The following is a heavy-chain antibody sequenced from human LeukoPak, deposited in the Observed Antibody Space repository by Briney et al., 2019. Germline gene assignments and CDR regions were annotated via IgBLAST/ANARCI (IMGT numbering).Heavy chain of an antibody. CDR1: GGPISSSSYS. D-gene: IGHD2-2*02. CDR2: MYYSWST. V-gene: IGHV4-39*01. J-gene: IGHJ4*02. Sequence: SESLSLTCTVSGGPISSSSYSWGWLRQPPGKGLEWIGRMYYSWSTNYNPSLKSRVTISVDTSNNQFSLKLSSATAADTAVYYCAGYTAGSMRDYWGQGTLVTVSS. CDR3: AGYTAGSMRDY.